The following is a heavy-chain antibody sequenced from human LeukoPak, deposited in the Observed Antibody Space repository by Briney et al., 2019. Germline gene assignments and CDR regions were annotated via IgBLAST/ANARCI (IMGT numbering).Heavy chain of an antibody. CDR3: AREITIFGFGRGAFDI. CDR2: INHSGST. J-gene: IGHJ3*02. V-gene: IGHV4-34*01. Sequence: PSETLSLTCNVSGVSISTHYWSWIRQPPGKGLEWIGEINHSGSTNYNPSLKSRVTTSVDTSKNQFSLKLSSVTAADTAVYYCAREITIFGFGRGAFDIWGQGTMVTVSS. CDR1: GVSISTHY. D-gene: IGHD3-3*01.